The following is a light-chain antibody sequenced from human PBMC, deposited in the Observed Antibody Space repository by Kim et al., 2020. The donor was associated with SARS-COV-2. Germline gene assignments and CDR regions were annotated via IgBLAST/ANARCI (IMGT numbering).Light chain of an antibody. CDR3: QQYDNSPSWT. Sequence: PGERAHLPCRASQRVSSSYLAWYQQKPGQAPRLLIYAASSRATGIPDRFSGSGSGTDFTLTISRLGPEDFAVYYCQQYDNSPSWTFGQGTKVDIK. CDR1: QRVSSSY. CDR2: AAS. J-gene: IGKJ1*01. V-gene: IGKV3-20*01.